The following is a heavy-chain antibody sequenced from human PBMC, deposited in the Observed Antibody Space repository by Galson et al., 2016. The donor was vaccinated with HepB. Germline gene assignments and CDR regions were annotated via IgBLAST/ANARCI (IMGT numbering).Heavy chain of an antibody. V-gene: IGHV3-23*01. J-gene: IGHJ4*02. Sequence: SLRLSCAASGFAFSNFAMSWVRQAPGKGLEWVSALSGSGVSTYYADSVKGRFIISRDTSKDMVYVQMNSLRAEDTAVYYCAKDRAGFFGAVGYFDYWGQGTLVPVSS. CDR2: LSGSGVST. D-gene: IGHD3-3*01. CDR3: AKDRAGFFGAVGYFDY. CDR1: GFAFSNFA.